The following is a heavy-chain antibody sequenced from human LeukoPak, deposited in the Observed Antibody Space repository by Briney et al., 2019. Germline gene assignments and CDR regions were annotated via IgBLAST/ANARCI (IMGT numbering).Heavy chain of an antibody. V-gene: IGHV3-53*05. CDR3: ARANYYDSSDYYGY. J-gene: IGHJ4*02. CDR2: IYSGGST. CDR1: GFTVSNNY. Sequence: PGGSLRLSCAASGFTVSNNYMSWVRQAPGKGLEWVSVIYSGGSTYYADSVKGRFTISRDNSKNTLYLQMNSLRAEDTAVFYCARANYYDSSDYYGYWGQGTLVTVSS. D-gene: IGHD3-22*01.